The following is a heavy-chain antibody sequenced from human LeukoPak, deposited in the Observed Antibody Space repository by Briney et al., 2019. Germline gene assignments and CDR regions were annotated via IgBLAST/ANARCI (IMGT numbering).Heavy chain of an antibody. CDR2: ISYDGSNK. CDR1: GFTFSSYA. D-gene: IGHD3-10*01. V-gene: IGHV3-30*04. J-gene: IGHJ4*02. Sequence: GSLRLSCAASGFTFSSYAMHWVRQAPGKGLEWVAVISYDGSNKYYADSVKGRFTISRDNSKNTLYLQMNSLRAEDTAVYYCAANVRGGSGSYFDYWGQGTLVTVSS. CDR3: AANVRGGSGSYFDY.